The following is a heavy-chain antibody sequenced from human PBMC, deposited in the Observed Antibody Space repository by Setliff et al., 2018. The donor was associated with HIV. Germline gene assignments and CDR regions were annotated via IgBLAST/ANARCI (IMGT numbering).Heavy chain of an antibody. CDR3: ARALDGSGFLLNYYYYGRDV. V-gene: IGHV4-61*09. D-gene: IGHD3-10*01. Sequence: SETLSLTCTVSGGSISSGSYYWSWIRQPAGKGLEWIGHIYTRGSTNYNPSLKSRVTISVDTSKNQFSLKLSSVTAADTAVYYCARALDGSGFLLNYYYYGRDVWGQGTTVTVSS. CDR1: GGSISSGSYY. CDR2: IYTRGST. J-gene: IGHJ6*02.